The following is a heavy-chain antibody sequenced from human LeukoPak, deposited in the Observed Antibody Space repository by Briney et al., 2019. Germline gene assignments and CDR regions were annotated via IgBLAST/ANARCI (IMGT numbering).Heavy chain of an antibody. J-gene: IGHJ6*02. V-gene: IGHV1-46*01. CDR1: GYTFTSYY. Sequence: RASVKVSCKASGYTFTSYYMHWVRQAPGQGLEWMGIINPSGGSTSYAQKLQGRVTVTRDTSTSTVYMELSSLRSEDTAVYYCAGPGIAVAGQVEYYYYGMDVWGQGTTVTVSS. CDR2: INPSGGST. D-gene: IGHD6-19*01. CDR3: AGPGIAVAGQVEYYYYGMDV.